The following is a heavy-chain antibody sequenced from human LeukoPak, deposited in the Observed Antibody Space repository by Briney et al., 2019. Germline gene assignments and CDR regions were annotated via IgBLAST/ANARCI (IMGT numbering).Heavy chain of an antibody. Sequence: GGSLRLSCAASGFTFSSYAMHWVRQAPGKGLEWVAVISYDGSNKYYADSVKGRFTISRDNSRNALYLQMNSLRAEDTAVYYCAKVPWAYFDWLQYHYYFDYWGQGTLVTVSS. CDR1: GFTFSSYA. CDR3: AKVPWAYFDWLQYHYYFDY. D-gene: IGHD3-9*01. V-gene: IGHV3-30-3*01. CDR2: ISYDGSNK. J-gene: IGHJ4*02.